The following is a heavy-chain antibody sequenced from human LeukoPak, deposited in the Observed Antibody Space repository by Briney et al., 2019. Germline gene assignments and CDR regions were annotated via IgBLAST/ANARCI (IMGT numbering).Heavy chain of an antibody. J-gene: IGHJ4*02. D-gene: IGHD6-19*01. Sequence: PGGSLRLSCAASGFDFNTSSMGWVRQAPGKGLEWVINISPDGNERYSVDSVKGRFTISRDNAENSLYLQMKGLEVEDTAMYYCPRDGSGWSVYWGQGARVTVSS. CDR3: PRDGSGWSVY. V-gene: IGHV3-7*01. CDR1: GFDFNTSS. CDR2: ISPDGNER.